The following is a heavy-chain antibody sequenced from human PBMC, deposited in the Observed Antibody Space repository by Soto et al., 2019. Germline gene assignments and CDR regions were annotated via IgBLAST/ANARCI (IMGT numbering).Heavy chain of an antibody. CDR2: IYWNDDK. Sequence: QITLKESGPTLVKPTQPLTLTCTFSGFSLSTSGVGVGWIRQPPGKALEWLALIYWNDDKRYSTSLKSRPTITKDTSKIQVVLTLTNMDPEDTATYYCAHRLASAHSRLLRRVTTLGFDYWGQGTLVTVSS. V-gene: IGHV2-5*01. CDR3: AHRLASAHSRLLRRVTTLGFDY. CDR1: GFSLSTSGVG. J-gene: IGHJ4*02. D-gene: IGHD4-17*01.